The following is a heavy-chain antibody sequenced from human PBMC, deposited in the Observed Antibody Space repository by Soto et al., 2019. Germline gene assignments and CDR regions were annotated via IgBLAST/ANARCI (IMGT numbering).Heavy chain of an antibody. V-gene: IGHV1-8*01. CDR3: AREYSSGWSKD. CDR2: MNPNSGNT. D-gene: IGHD6-19*01. Sequence: QVQLVQTGAEVKKPGASVKVSCKASGYTFTRYHINWVRQATGQGLEWMGWMNPNSGNTGYAQKFQGRVTMPRNTSISTAYMVLSSLRSEGTAVYYCAREYSSGWSKDWGQGTLVTVSS. CDR1: GYTFTRYH. J-gene: IGHJ4*02.